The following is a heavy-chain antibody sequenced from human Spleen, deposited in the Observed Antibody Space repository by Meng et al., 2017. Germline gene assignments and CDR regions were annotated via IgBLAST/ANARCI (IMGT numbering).Heavy chain of an antibody. CDR2: ISWDSGSI. D-gene: IGHD3-10*01. Sequence: GGSLRLSCAASGFTFDDYAMHWVRQAPGKGLEWVSGISWDSGSIGYAVSVKGRFTISRDNAKNSLYLQMNSLRPEDTALYYCARSEGHILLQGNEYWGQGTLVTVSS. V-gene: IGHV3-9*01. J-gene: IGHJ4*02. CDR3: ARSEGHILLQGNEY. CDR1: GFTFDDYA.